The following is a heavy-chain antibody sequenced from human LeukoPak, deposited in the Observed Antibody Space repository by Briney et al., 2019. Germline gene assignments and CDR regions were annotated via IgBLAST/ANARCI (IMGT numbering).Heavy chain of an antibody. Sequence: PGGSLRLSCAASGFTFSSYAMSWVRQAPGKGLEWVSAVSGSGGSTYYADSVKGRFTVSRDNSKNTLYLQMNSLRAEDTAVYYCAKVGQQWLIPEENWGQGTLVTVSS. CDR2: VSGSGGST. D-gene: IGHD6-19*01. J-gene: IGHJ4*02. CDR3: AKVGQQWLIPEEN. CDR1: GFTFSSYA. V-gene: IGHV3-23*01.